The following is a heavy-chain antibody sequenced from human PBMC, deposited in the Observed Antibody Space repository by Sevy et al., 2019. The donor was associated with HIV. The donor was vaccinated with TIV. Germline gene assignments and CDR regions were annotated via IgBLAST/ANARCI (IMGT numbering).Heavy chain of an antibody. CDR1: GFTFSSYA. D-gene: IGHD3-3*01. CDR3: AKGVDFWSGYTGYGMDV. J-gene: IGHJ6*02. Sequence: GESLKISCAASGFTFSSYAMSWVRQAPGKGLEWVSAISGSGGSTYYADSVKGRFTISRDNSKNTLYLQMNSLRAVDTALYYCAKGVDFWSGYTGYGMDVWGQGTTVTVSS. V-gene: IGHV3-23*01. CDR2: ISGSGGST.